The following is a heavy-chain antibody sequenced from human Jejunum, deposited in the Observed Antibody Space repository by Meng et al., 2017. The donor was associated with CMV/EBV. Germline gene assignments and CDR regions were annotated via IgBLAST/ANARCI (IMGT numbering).Heavy chain of an antibody. J-gene: IGHJ4*02. D-gene: IGHD4-11*01. CDR3: ARENDYRNYFDS. CDR1: GFTFRNYP. Sequence: SGFTFRNYPIHWVRQAPDKGLEWVAGISNDGDTTYLADSVKGRFSISRDNSKNTVYLQMNSLRGEDTAVYYCARENDYRNYFDSWGQGTLVTVSS. CDR2: ISNDGDTT. V-gene: IGHV3-30-3*01.